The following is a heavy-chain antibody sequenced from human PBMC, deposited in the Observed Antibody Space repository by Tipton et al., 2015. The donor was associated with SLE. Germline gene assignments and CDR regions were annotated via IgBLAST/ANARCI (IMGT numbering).Heavy chain of an antibody. CDR3: ASLPLGSYYTDYHYVMDV. D-gene: IGHD1-26*01. CDR2: MSASSGAT. V-gene: IGHV3-23*01. CDR1: GFTFSTYA. Sequence: GSLRLSCAASGFTFSTYAMTWVRQAPGKGLEWVSTMSASSGATYYADSVKGRFTVSRDNSKSTLYLQMNNLRAEDTALYYCASLPLGSYYTDYHYVMDVWGQGTTVTVSS. J-gene: IGHJ6*02.